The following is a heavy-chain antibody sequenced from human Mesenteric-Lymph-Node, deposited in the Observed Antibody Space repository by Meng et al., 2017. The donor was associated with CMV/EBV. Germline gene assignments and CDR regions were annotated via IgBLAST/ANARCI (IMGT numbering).Heavy chain of an antibody. Sequence: GESLKISCAVSGFTFSTYWMHWVRQAPGKGLVWVSRINNDGSSTNYADSVKGRFTISRDNAKNTLYLQMSSLRVEDTAVYYCATVPSVVRGVKWFDPWGQGTLVTVSS. D-gene: IGHD3-10*01. CDR3: ATVPSVVRGVKWFDP. CDR2: INNDGSST. V-gene: IGHV3-74*01. CDR1: GFTFSTYW. J-gene: IGHJ5*02.